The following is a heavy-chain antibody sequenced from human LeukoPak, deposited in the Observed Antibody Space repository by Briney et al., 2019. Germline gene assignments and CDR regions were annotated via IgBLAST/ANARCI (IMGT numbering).Heavy chain of an antibody. V-gene: IGHV3-15*01. Sequence: GGSLRLSCAASGFTFTNAWMSWVRRAPGKGLEWAGRIKSKSDGETTVYAAPVKGRFTISRDDSKNTLYLQLNSLKTEDTAVYYCTTEIRWELPAGGWGQGTLVTVSS. CDR1: GFTFTNAW. J-gene: IGHJ4*02. CDR3: TTEIRWELPAGG. CDR2: IKSKSDGETT. D-gene: IGHD1-26*01.